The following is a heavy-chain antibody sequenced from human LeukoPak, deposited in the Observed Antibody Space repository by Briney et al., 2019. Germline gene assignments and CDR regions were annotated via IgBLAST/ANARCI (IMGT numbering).Heavy chain of an antibody. D-gene: IGHD2-2*01. V-gene: IGHV1-18*01. CDR2: ISAYNGNT. Sequence: GASVKVSCKASGYTFTSYGISWVRQPPGQGLEWMGWISAYNGNTNYAQKLQGRVTMTTDTSTSTAYMELRSLRSDDTAVYYCARDGGCSSTSCYGRYYYYYYGMDVWGQGTTVTVSS. CDR1: GYTFTSYG. J-gene: IGHJ6*02. CDR3: ARDGGCSSTSCYGRYYYYYYGMDV.